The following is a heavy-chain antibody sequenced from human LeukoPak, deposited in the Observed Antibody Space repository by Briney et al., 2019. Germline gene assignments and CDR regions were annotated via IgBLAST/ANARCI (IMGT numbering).Heavy chain of an antibody. CDR1: GFTFSSYE. CDR3: ATELFYTGNYYYGMDV. Sequence: PGGSLRLSCAASGFTFSSYEMNWVRQAPGKGLEGVSYISSSGSTIYYADSVKGRFTISRDNAKNSLYLQMNSLRAEDTAVYYCATELFYTGNYYYGMDVWGQGTTVTVPS. V-gene: IGHV3-48*03. J-gene: IGHJ6*02. D-gene: IGHD3-10*01. CDR2: ISSSGSTI.